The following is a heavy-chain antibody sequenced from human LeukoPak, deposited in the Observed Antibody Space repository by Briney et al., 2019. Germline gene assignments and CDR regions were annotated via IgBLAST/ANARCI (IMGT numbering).Heavy chain of an antibody. CDR2: IYYSGST. CDR1: GGSISSSSYY. J-gene: IGHJ4*02. D-gene: IGHD1-26*01. CDR3: ARDRGYGGYYFDY. V-gene: IGHV4-39*07. Sequence: SETLSLTCTVSGGSISSSSYYWGWIRQPPGKGLEWIGSIYYSGSTYYNPSLESRVTISVDTSKNQFSLKLSSVTAADTAVYYCARDRGYGGYYFDYWGQGTLVTVSS.